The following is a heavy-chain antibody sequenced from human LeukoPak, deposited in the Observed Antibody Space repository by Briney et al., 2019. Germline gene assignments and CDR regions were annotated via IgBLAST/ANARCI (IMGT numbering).Heavy chain of an antibody. CDR3: ARDNWGKDY. CDR1: GYSISSGYY. J-gene: IGHJ4*02. CDR2: IYFSGST. D-gene: IGHD7-27*01. V-gene: IGHV4-38-2*02. Sequence: PSETLSLTCTVSGYSISSGYYWGWIRQPPGKGLEWIGNIYFSGSTYYNPSLKSRVTISVDTSKNQFSLKLSSVTAADTAVYYCARDNWGKDYWGQGTLVTVSS.